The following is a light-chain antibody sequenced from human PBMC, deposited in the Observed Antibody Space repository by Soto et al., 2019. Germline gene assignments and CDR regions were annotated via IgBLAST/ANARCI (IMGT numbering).Light chain of an antibody. Sequence: IVLTQSPATLSLSPGETATLSCVASQSVSSSYVAWYEDKPGLAPRHLIHDTSSRAIGIPDRLSGSNSGTIFTLTIRRMEPEDVGMYYCQQYGSSPITFGQGPRLDMK. J-gene: IGKJ5*01. CDR1: QSVSSSY. CDR2: DTS. CDR3: QQYGSSPIT. V-gene: IGKV3D-20*01.